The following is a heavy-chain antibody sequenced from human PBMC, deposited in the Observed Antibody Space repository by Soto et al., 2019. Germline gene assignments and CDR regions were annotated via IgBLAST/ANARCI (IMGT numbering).Heavy chain of an antibody. V-gene: IGHV3-23*01. Sequence: GGSLRLSCAASGFTFSNYGMNWVRQAPGKGLEWVSGISTNGYTANYADSVKGRFTISRDNSKNALYMQMNGLRPEDTAVYYCAKDLSRWPHYAFDSWGQGTLVTVSS. CDR1: GFTFSNYG. J-gene: IGHJ5*01. D-gene: IGHD4-17*01. CDR2: ISTNGYTA. CDR3: AKDLSRWPHYAFDS.